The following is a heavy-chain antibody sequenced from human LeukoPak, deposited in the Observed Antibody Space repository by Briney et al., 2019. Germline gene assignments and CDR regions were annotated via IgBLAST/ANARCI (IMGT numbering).Heavy chain of an antibody. Sequence: GGSLRLSCAASGFTFSTYTMNWVRQAPGKGLEWVSVISAGGGSTYYVDSVKGRFTISRDNSKNTLYLQMNSLRAEDTAVYYCAKDPNGDYVGAFDSWGQGTMVTVSS. V-gene: IGHV3-23*01. J-gene: IGHJ3*02. CDR2: ISAGGGST. CDR3: AKDPNGDYVGAFDS. D-gene: IGHD4-17*01. CDR1: GFTFSTYT.